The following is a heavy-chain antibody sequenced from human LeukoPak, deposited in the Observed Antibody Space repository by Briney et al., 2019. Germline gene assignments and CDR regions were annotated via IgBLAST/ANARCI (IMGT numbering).Heavy chain of an antibody. CDR1: GFTFSSYA. Sequence: GGSLRLSCTTSGFTFSSYAMSWVRQAPGKGLEWVSAISGSGDSTYYADSVKGRFTISRDNSKNTLYLQMNSLRAEDTAVYYCARAPIAVAGTRQPVDYWGQGTLVTVSS. CDR2: ISGSGDST. J-gene: IGHJ4*02. V-gene: IGHV3-23*01. CDR3: ARAPIAVAGTRQPVDY. D-gene: IGHD6-19*01.